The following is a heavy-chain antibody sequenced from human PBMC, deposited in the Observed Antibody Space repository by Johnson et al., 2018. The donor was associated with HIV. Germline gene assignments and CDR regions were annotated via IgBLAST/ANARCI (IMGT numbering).Heavy chain of an antibody. CDR1: GFTVSSNY. CDR3: ARDTTMIVVSDAFDI. J-gene: IGHJ3*02. Sequence: VQLVESGGGLIQPGGSLRLSCAASGFTVSSNYMSWVRQAPGKGLEWVSVISYDGSNKYYVDSVKGRFTISRDNAKNSLYLQMKSLRAEDTALYYCARDTTMIVVSDAFDIWGQGTMVTVSS. CDR2: ISYDGSNK. D-gene: IGHD3-22*01. V-gene: IGHV3-7*03.